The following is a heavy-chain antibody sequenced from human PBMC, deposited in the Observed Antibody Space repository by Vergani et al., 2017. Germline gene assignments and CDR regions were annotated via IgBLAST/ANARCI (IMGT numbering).Heavy chain of an antibody. V-gene: IGHV3-21*01. Sequence: EVQLVESGGGLVKPGGSLRLSCAASGFTFSSYSMNWVRQAPGKGLEWVSSISSSSSYIYYADSVKGRFTISRDNAKNSLYLQMNSLRAEDTAVYYCARGQDSSSNQNFDYWGQGTLVTVSS. D-gene: IGHD6-6*01. CDR1: GFTFSSYS. J-gene: IGHJ4*02. CDR2: ISSSSSYI. CDR3: ARGQDSSSNQNFDY.